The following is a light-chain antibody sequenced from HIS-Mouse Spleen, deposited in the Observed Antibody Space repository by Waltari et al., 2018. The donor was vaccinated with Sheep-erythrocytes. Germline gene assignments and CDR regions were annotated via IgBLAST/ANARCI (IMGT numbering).Light chain of an antibody. CDR2: DAS. J-gene: IGKJ2*01. CDR1: QSVSSY. V-gene: IGKV3-11*01. Sequence: EIVLTQSPATLSLSPGERATLSCRASQSVSSYLAWYQQKPGQAPRLLSYDASNRATGIPARFSGSGSGTDFTLTISSLEPEDFVVYYCQQRSNWYTFGQGTKLEIK. CDR3: QQRSNWYT.